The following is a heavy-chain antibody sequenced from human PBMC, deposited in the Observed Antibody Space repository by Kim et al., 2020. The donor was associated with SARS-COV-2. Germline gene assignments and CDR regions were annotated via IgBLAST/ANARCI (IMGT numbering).Heavy chain of an antibody. J-gene: IGHJ4*02. CDR2: VFHPAST. CDR3: ARHGDVLTGYRFDY. CDR1: GGSMKNVY. D-gene: IGHD3-9*01. Sequence: SETLSLTCTVSGGSMKNVYWSWIRQPPGKGLEWIGYVFHPASTNYNPSLRGRATVSVDASKRQFSLKLKSVTAADTALYYCARHGDVLTGYRFDYWGQGLLVSVSS. V-gene: IGHV4-59*08.